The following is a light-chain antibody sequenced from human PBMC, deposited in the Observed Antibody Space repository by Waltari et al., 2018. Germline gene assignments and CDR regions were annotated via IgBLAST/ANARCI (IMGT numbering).Light chain of an antibody. Sequence: QSALTQPASVSGSPGQSIPISCSGSRSDVGDSNYVSWYQQHPGKAPKLLIYDVSKRHSGASNRFSGSKSGNTASLTLSGLQAEDEADYYCSSFTSKRTVVFGGGTKVTVL. CDR1: RSDVGDSNY. V-gene: IGLV2-14*03. CDR3: SSFTSKRTVV. CDR2: DVS. J-gene: IGLJ3*02.